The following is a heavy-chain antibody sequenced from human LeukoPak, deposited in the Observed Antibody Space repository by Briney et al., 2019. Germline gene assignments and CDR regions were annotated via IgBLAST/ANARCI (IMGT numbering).Heavy chain of an antibody. D-gene: IGHD5-18*01. Sequence: PSQTLSLTCTVSGGSISSYYWSWIRPPPGKGLEWIGYIYYSGSTNYNPSLKSRVTISVDTSKNQFSLKLRSLTAADTAVYYCARHVGYGNNWFDPWGQGTLVTVSS. CDR3: ARHVGYGNNWFDP. CDR1: GGSISSYY. J-gene: IGHJ5*02. CDR2: IYYSGST. V-gene: IGHV4-59*08.